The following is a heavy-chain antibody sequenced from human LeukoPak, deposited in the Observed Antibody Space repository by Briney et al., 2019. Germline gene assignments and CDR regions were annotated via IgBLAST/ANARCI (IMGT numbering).Heavy chain of an antibody. CDR3: AKERYFLSYYFDY. CDR2: IWYDGSNK. CDR1: GFTFSSYG. Sequence: GRSLRLSCAASGFTFSSYGMHWVRQAPGKGLEWVAVIWYDGSNKYYADSVKGRFTISRDNSKNTLYLQMNSLRAEDTAVYYCAKERYFLSYYFDYWGQGTLVTVSS. J-gene: IGHJ4*02. V-gene: IGHV3-33*06. D-gene: IGHD3-9*01.